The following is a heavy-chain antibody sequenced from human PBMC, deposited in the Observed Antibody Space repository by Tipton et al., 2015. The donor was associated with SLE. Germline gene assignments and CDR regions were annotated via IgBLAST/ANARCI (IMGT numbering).Heavy chain of an antibody. Sequence: TLSLTCAVSGGSFSVYHWNWIRQPQGTGMEWIGEINHSGSTKYNPSLKSRVTMSVDTSKNQFSLRLNSVTAADTAVYYCARRCGMELYRWGQGTRVTVSS. CDR1: GGSFSVYH. D-gene: IGHD3-3*01. J-gene: IGHJ4*02. V-gene: IGHV4-34*01. CDR2: INHSGST. CDR3: ARRCGMELYR.